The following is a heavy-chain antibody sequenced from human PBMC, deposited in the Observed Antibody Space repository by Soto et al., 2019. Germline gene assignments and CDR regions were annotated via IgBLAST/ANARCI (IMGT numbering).Heavy chain of an antibody. J-gene: IGHJ4*02. D-gene: IGHD3-10*01. Sequence: GGSLRLSCAASGFTFSSYWMSWVRQAPGKGLEWVANIKQDGSEKYYVDSVKGRFTISRDNAKNSLYLQMNSLRAEDTAVYYCARETDLWFGEYFDYWGQGTLVTVSS. CDR2: IKQDGSEK. V-gene: IGHV3-7*01. CDR3: ARETDLWFGEYFDY. CDR1: GFTFSSYW.